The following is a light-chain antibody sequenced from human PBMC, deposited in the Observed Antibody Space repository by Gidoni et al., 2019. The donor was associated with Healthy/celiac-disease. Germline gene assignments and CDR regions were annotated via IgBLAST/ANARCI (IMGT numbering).Light chain of an antibody. CDR3: QQYYSPPPLT. J-gene: IGKJ4*01. CDR1: QGISSY. Sequence: DIQMTQSPSSLSASVGDRVTITCQASQGISSYLNWYQQKPGKAPKLLIYAASSLESGVPSRFSGSGSGTDFTFTISSLQPEDIATYYCQQYYSPPPLTFGRGTRLEIK. V-gene: IGKV1-39*01. CDR2: AAS.